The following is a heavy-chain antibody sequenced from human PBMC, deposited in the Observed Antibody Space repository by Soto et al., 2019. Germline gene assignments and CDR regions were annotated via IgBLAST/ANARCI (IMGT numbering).Heavy chain of an antibody. CDR2: ISAHNGDT. D-gene: IGHD2-2*01. V-gene: IGHV1-18*04. Sequence: ASVKVSCKASGYTFTTYGVSWVRQAPGQGLEWMGWISAHNGDTKYAQKFQGRLTLTTDTSTSTVYMELRSLSSDDTAIYYCARVSIVVSAALTTYDPWGQGTLVTVS. CDR3: ARVSIVVSAALTTYDP. J-gene: IGHJ5*02. CDR1: GYTFTTYG.